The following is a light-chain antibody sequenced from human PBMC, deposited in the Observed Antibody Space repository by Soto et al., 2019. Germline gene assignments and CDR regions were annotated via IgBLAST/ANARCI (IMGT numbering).Light chain of an antibody. V-gene: IGKV3D-15*01. CDR2: DIS. CDR3: QKYNSALT. CDR1: QSVSSN. Sequence: ETVMTQSPATPSVSPGERATLSCRASQSVSSNLAWYQQKPGQPPRLLIYDISTRATGIPTRFSGSGSGTEFTLTISSLQPEDVATYYCQKYNSALTFGQGTRLEI. J-gene: IGKJ5*01.